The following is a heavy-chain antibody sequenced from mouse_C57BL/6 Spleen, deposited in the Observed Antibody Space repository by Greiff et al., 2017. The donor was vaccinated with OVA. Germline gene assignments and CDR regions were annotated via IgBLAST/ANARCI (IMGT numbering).Heavy chain of an antibody. Sequence: DVQLQESGPGMVKPSQSLSLTCTVTGYSITSGYDWHWIRHFPGNQLEWMGYIRYSGSTNYNPSLKSRISITHDTSKNHFFLKLNSVTTEDTATYYCARDYYYGSSRYWYFDVWGTGTTVTVSS. CDR1: GYSITSGYD. CDR3: ARDYYYGSSRYWYFDV. D-gene: IGHD1-1*01. J-gene: IGHJ1*03. CDR2: IRYSGST. V-gene: IGHV3-1*01.